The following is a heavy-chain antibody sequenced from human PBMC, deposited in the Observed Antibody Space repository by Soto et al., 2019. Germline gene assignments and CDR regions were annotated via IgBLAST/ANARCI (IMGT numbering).Heavy chain of an antibody. D-gene: IGHD3-10*01. CDR1: GGSISSSSYY. Sequence: SETLSLTCTVSGGSISSSSYYWGWIRQPPGKGLEWIGSIYYSGSTYYNPSLKSRVTISVDTSKNQFSLKLSSVTAADTAVYYCARHRGHMVRGVIDFDYWGQGTLVTVSS. CDR3: ARHRGHMVRGVIDFDY. V-gene: IGHV4-39*01. J-gene: IGHJ4*02. CDR2: IYYSGST.